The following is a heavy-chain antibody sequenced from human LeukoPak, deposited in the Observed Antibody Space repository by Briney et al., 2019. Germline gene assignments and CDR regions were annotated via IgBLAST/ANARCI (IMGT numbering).Heavy chain of an antibody. D-gene: IGHD3-22*01. V-gene: IGHV3-30*18. Sequence: GGSLRLSCAASGFTFSSYGMHWVRQAPGKGLEWVAVISYDGSNKYYADSVKGRFTISRDNSKNTLYLQMNSLRAEDTAVYYCAKEHYYDNSGYYPSFDYWGQGTLVTVSS. CDR2: ISYDGSNK. CDR3: AKEHYYDNSGYYPSFDY. J-gene: IGHJ4*02. CDR1: GFTFSSYG.